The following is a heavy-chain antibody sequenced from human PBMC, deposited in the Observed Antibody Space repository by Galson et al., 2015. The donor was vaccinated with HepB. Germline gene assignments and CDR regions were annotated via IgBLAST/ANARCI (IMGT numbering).Heavy chain of an antibody. Sequence: SLRLSCAASGFTFSDYAMHWVRQAPGKGLEWVAVIWYDGSNKYYADSVKGRFTMSRDNSKNTLFLQTSSLRAEDTAVYYCVREISTAALAGLDAFDIWGQGTMVTISS. CDR3: VREISTAALAGLDAFDI. D-gene: IGHD6-25*01. CDR2: IWYDGSNK. V-gene: IGHV3-33*08. CDR1: GFTFSDYA. J-gene: IGHJ3*02.